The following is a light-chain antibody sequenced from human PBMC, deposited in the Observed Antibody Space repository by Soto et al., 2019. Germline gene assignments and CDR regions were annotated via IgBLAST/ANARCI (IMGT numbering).Light chain of an antibody. CDR2: GTS. Sequence: DIQMTQSPLSLSASVGESVTITCRASQNITNFLNWYQQKPGKPPTLLIFGTSSLQSGVPSRFRGSLSEKDFSLTTSGLQPEYFATYLCQQSYRSPLNFGPGTRVA. CDR1: QNITNF. V-gene: IGKV1-39*01. CDR3: QQSYRSPLN. J-gene: IGKJ3*01.